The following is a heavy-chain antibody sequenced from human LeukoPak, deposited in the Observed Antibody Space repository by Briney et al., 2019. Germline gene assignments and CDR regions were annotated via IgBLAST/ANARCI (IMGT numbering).Heavy chain of an antibody. D-gene: IGHD3-22*01. Sequence: GASVKVSCKASVGTFSSYAISWVRQAPGQGLEWMGGIIPIFGTANYAQKLQGRVTITADESTGTAYMELSSLRSEDTAVYYCARDQGSSGYYSDDDDAFDIWGQGTMVTVSS. CDR3: ARDQGSSGYYSDDDDAFDI. CDR1: VGTFSSYA. CDR2: IIPIFGTA. V-gene: IGHV1-69*13. J-gene: IGHJ3*02.